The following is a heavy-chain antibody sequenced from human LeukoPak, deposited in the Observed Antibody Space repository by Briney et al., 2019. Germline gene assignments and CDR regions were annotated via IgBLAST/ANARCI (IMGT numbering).Heavy chain of an antibody. Sequence: GGSLRLSCAASGFTLSSYAMHWVRQAPGKGLEWVAVISYDGSNKYYADSVKGRFTISRDNSKNTLYLQMNSLRAEDTAVYYCARDLNWGDSSLGGQGTLVTVSS. CDR1: GFTLSSYA. J-gene: IGHJ4*02. V-gene: IGHV3-30-3*01. CDR3: ARDLNWGDSSL. CDR2: ISYDGSNK. D-gene: IGHD7-27*01.